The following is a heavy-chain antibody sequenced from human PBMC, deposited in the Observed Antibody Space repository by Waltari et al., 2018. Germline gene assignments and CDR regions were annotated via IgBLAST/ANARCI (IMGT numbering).Heavy chain of an antibody. J-gene: IGHJ4*02. CDR2: INPNSGGT. CDR1: GYTFTGYY. Sequence: QVQLVQSGAEVKKPGASVKVSCKASGYTFTGYYMHWVRQAPGQGLEWMGWINPNSGGTNYAQKFQGRVTMTSDTSISTAYMELSRLRSDDTAVYYCASWMWTSTVTTPFDYWGQGTLVTVSS. CDR3: ASWMWTSTVTTPFDY. D-gene: IGHD4-17*01. V-gene: IGHV1-2*02.